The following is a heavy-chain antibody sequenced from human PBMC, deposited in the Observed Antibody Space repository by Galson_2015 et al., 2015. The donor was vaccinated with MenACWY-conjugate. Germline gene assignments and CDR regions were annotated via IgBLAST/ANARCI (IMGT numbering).Heavy chain of an antibody. Sequence: SLRLSCAASGFTFSTYTMSWVRQAPGKGLEWVSSISSSSSSISYADSVKGRFTVSRDNAKNSLYLQMNSLRAEDTAVYYCARSRAMDVWGQGTTVTVSS. V-gene: IGHV3-21*01. CDR3: ARSRAMDV. J-gene: IGHJ6*02. CDR2: ISSSSSSI. CDR1: GFTFSTYT.